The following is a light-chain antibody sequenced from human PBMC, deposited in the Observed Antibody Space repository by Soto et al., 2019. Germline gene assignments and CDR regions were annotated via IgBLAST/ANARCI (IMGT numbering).Light chain of an antibody. V-gene: IGLV2-14*01. J-gene: IGLJ2*01. CDR2: EVS. CDR1: SSDVGASKY. CDR3: SSYTSTITVL. Sequence: QSALTQPAYVSGSRGQSITISCTGTSSDVGASKYVSWYQQHPGKAPKLMIYEVSNRPSGVSNRFSGSKSGNTASLTISGLQAEDEADYYCSSYTSTITVLFGGGTKLTVL.